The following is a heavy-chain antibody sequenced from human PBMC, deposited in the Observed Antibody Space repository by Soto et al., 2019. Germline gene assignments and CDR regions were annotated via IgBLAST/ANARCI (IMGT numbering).Heavy chain of an antibody. D-gene: IGHD6-13*01. CDR2: IIPIFGTA. Sequence: QVQLVQSGAEVKKPGSSVKVSCKASGGTFSSYAISWVRQAPGQGLEWMGGIIPIFGTANYAQKFQGRVTITADESTSTAYMELSSLRSEDAAVYYCARDRPIGRDIAAPFDPWGQGTLVTVSS. J-gene: IGHJ5*02. CDR3: ARDRPIGRDIAAPFDP. V-gene: IGHV1-69*01. CDR1: GGTFSSYA.